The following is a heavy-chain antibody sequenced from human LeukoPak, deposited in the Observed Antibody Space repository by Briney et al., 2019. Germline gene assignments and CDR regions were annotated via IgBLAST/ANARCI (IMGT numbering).Heavy chain of an antibody. CDR3: ARDRDYYDSSGYYQSYYYYGMDV. CDR1: GFTFSSYS. CDR2: ISSSSSYI. V-gene: IGHV3-21*01. J-gene: IGHJ6*02. D-gene: IGHD3-22*01. Sequence: GGSLRLSCAASGFTFSSYSTNWVRQAPGKGLEWVSSISSSSSYIYYADSVKGRFTISRDNAKNSLYLQMNSLRAEDTAVYYCARDRDYYDSSGYYQSYYYYGMDVWGQGTTVTVSS.